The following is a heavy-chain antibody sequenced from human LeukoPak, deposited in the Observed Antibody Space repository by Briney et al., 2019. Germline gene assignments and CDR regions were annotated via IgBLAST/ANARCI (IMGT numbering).Heavy chain of an antibody. J-gene: IGHJ4*02. CDR1: GYTFTNYW. CDR3: ARQTDLDS. CDR2: IYPDDSET. V-gene: IGHV5-51*01. Sequence: ASLKISCKGSGYTFTNYWIGWVRQMPGKGLEWMGIIYPDDSETRCNPSFQGQVTISADKSISTAYLQWTSLKDSDTAMYYCARQTDLDSWGQGSLSSVSS.